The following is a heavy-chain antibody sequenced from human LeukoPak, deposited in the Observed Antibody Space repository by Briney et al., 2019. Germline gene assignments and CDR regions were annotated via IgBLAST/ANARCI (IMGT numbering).Heavy chain of an antibody. D-gene: IGHD4-11*01. CDR3: ARLRGSPRNYFWFDP. CDR2: ISWNSGSI. J-gene: IGHJ5*02. Sequence: PGGSLRLSCAASGFTFDDYAMHWVRQAPGKGLEWVSGISWNSGSIGYADSVKGRFTISRDNAKNSLYLQMNSLRAEDTALYYCARLRGSPRNYFWFDPWGQGTLVTVSS. V-gene: IGHV3-9*01. CDR1: GFTFDDYA.